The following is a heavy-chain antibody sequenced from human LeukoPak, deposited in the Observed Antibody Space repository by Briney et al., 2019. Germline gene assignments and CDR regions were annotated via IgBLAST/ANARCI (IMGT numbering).Heavy chain of an antibody. J-gene: IGHJ4*02. CDR2: ISSRSSYI. D-gene: IGHD1-26*01. Sequence: GGSLRLSCAASGFTFSNYSMNWVRQAPGKGLEWVSSISSRSSYIYYADSVKGRFTISRDNSKNTLYLQMNSLRAEDTAVYYCAKGSGSGSYYAAGYFDYWGQGTLVTVSS. V-gene: IGHV3-21*04. CDR3: AKGSGSGSYYAAGYFDY. CDR1: GFTFSNYS.